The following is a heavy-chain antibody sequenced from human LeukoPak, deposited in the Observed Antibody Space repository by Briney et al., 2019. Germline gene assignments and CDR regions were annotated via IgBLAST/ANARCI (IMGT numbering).Heavy chain of an antibody. D-gene: IGHD3-10*01. Sequence: GGSLRLSCAASGFNFINYWMNWVRQAPGKGLEWVANIKQDGSEKYYVDSVKGRFTISRDNAKNSLYLQMNSLRAEDTAVYYCARDKMVRGAYFDYWGQGTLVTVSS. CDR3: ARDKMVRGAYFDY. J-gene: IGHJ4*02. CDR2: IKQDGSEK. V-gene: IGHV3-7*01. CDR1: GFNFINYW.